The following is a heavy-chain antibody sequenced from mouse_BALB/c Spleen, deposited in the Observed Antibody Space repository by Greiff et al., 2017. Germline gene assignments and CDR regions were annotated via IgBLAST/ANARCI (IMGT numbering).Heavy chain of an antibody. Sequence: EVMLVESGGGLVQPGGSRKLSCAASGFTFSSFGMHWVRQAPEKGLEWVAYISSGSSTIYYADTVKGRFTISRDNPKNTLFLQMTSLRSEDTAMYYCARSNYRYDIAYWGQGTLVTVSA. V-gene: IGHV5-17*02. CDR3: ARSNYRYDIAY. J-gene: IGHJ3*01. CDR2: ISSGSSTI. CDR1: GFTFSSFG. D-gene: IGHD2-14*01.